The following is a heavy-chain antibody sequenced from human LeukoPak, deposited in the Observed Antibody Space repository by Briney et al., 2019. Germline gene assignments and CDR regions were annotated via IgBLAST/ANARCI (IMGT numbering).Heavy chain of an antibody. CDR2: ISYDGSNK. CDR3: ARGEDSNTYYFDY. V-gene: IGHV3-30-3*01. D-gene: IGHD4-11*01. J-gene: IGHJ4*02. Sequence: GGSLRLSCAASGFLFSNYAMYWVRQAPGKGLEWVAVISYDGSNKHYADFVKGRFTISRDNSKNTLYLEMNSLRAEDTAVYYCARGEDSNTYYFDYWGQGNLVTVSS. CDR1: GFLFSNYA.